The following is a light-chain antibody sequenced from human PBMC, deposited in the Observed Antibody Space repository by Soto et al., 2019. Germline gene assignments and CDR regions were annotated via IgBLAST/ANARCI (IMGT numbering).Light chain of an antibody. V-gene: IGKV1-39*01. J-gene: IGKJ1*01. Sequence: IHISHSPSSLSSSVGYIFTITCRASQSISSYLNWYQQKPGKAPKLLIYAASSLQSGVPSRFSGSGSGTDFTLTISRLEPEDFAVYYCQQYGSSPETFGQGTKVDIK. CDR2: AAS. CDR3: QQYGSSPET. CDR1: QSISSY.